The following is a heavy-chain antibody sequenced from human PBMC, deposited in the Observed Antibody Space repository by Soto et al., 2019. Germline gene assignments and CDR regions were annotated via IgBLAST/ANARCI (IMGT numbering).Heavy chain of an antibody. J-gene: IGHJ4*02. Sequence: WIWIRQHPGRGLEWIGYIYYSGSTFYSQSLKSRAIISVDTSRNQFSLRLSSVTAADTAVYYCARGELWWDYWGQGTLVTVSS. V-gene: IGHV4-31*02. CDR2: IYYSGST. D-gene: IGHD2-21*01. CDR3: ARGELWWDY.